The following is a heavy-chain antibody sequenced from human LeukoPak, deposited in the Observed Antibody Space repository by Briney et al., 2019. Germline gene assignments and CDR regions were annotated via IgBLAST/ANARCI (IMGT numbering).Heavy chain of an antibody. Sequence: GGSLRLSCVASGFPFNAYAMTWVRQGPGKGLEWVATLNDASNLIYYADSVRGRFTISRDNSKSTLYLQMNSLRADDTALYYCVKDGGVLPAWYFEYWGRGTLVTVSS. CDR1: GFPFNAYA. CDR3: VKDGGVLPAWYFEY. D-gene: IGHD2-15*01. V-gene: IGHV3-23*01. CDR2: LNDASNLI. J-gene: IGHJ4*02.